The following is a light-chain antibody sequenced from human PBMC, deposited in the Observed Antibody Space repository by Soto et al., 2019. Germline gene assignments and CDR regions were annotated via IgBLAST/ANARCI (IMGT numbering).Light chain of an antibody. J-gene: IGLJ1*01. CDR2: DVS. CDR1: NRDVGGYDF. Sequence: QSALTQPASVSGSPGQSITISCAGTNRDVGGYDFVSWYQHHPGKAPKLMIYDVSNRPSGVSNRFSGAKSGNTASLTISGLQGEVWTDYYRSSFLSSPLYVSGTRPK. CDR3: SSFLSSPLYV. V-gene: IGLV2-14*03.